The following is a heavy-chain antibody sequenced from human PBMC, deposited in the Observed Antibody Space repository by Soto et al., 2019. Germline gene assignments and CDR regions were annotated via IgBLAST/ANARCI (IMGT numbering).Heavy chain of an antibody. CDR3: ARDNFSGTAMVSDAFDI. J-gene: IGHJ3*02. CDR2: INPNSGGT. V-gene: IGHV1-2*04. CDR1: GYTFTSYY. Sequence: ASVKVSCKASGYTFTSYYVHWVRQAPGQGLEWMGWINPNSGGTNYAQKFQGWVTMTRDTSISTAYMELSRLRSDDTAVYYCARDNFSGTAMVSDAFDIWGQGTMVTVSS. D-gene: IGHD5-18*01.